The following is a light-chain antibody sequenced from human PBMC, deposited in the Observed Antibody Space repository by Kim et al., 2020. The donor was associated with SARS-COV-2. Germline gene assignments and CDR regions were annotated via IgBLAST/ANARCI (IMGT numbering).Light chain of an antibody. CDR2: SNN. V-gene: IGLV1-44*01. CDR1: ISNIGTNT. CDR3: AAWDDSRTVL. J-gene: IGLJ2*01. Sequence: QSVLTQPPSASGTPGQRVTISCSGSISNIGTNTVNWYQQLPGTAPKLLIYSNNQRPSGVPDRFSGSTSGTSASLAISGLQSDDEADYYCAAWDDSRTVLFGGGTQLTVL.